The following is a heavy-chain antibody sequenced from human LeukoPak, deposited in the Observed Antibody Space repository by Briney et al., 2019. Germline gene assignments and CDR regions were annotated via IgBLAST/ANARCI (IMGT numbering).Heavy chain of an antibody. CDR3: ARDLITLVRGFDF. J-gene: IGHJ4*02. D-gene: IGHD3-10*01. V-gene: IGHV1-2*02. CDR2: INPNSGGT. CDR1: GYTFTGYY. Sequence: ASVKVSCKASGYTFTGYYMHWVRQAPGQGLEWMGWINPNSGGTNYAQKFQGRVTMTRDTSISTAYMELRRLRSDDTAVYYCARDLITLVRGFDFWGQGTLVTVSS.